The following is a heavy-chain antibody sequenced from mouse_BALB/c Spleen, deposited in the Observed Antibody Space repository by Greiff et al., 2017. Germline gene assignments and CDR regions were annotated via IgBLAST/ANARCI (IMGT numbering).Heavy chain of an antibody. Sequence: EVQLQQSGPELVKPGASVKISCKASGYTFTDYNMHWVKQSHGKSLEWIGYIYPYNGGTGYNQKFKSKATLTVDNSSSTAYMELRSLTSEDSAVYYCARAANYFDVWGAGTTVTVSS. CDR1: GYTFTDYN. D-gene: IGHD1-2*01. CDR3: ARAANYFDV. V-gene: IGHV1S29*02. CDR2: IYPYNGGT. J-gene: IGHJ1*01.